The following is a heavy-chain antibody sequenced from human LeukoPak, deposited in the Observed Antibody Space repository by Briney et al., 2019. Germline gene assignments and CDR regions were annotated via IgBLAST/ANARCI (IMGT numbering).Heavy chain of an antibody. CDR3: ARPPADYGDYYSAFDI. CDR1: GGTFSSYA. V-gene: IGHV1-69*04. J-gene: IGHJ3*02. CDR2: IIPILGIA. D-gene: IGHD4-17*01. Sequence: SVKVSCKASGGTFSSYAISWVRQAPGQGLEWMGRIIPILGIANYAQKFQGRVTITADKSTSTAYMELSSLRSEDTAVYYCARPPADYGDYYSAFDIWGQGTMVTVSS.